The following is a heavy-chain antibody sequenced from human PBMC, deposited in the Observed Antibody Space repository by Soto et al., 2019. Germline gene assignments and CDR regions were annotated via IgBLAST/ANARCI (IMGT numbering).Heavy chain of an antibody. J-gene: IGHJ3*02. CDR1: GFTFTSYV. D-gene: IGHD3-22*01. CDR3: AKLGMGYYYDSSGYNHDAFDI. Sequence: EVHLLESGGGLVQPGGSLRLSCAASGFTFTSYVMSWVRQAPGKGLEWVSAISGSGGSTYYADSVKGRFTISRDNSKNTLYLQMNSLRAEDTAVYYCAKLGMGYYYDSSGYNHDAFDIWGQGTMVTVSS. V-gene: IGHV3-23*01. CDR2: ISGSGGST.